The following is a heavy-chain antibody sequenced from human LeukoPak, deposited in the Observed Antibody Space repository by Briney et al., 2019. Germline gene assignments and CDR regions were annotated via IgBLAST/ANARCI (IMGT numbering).Heavy chain of an antibody. CDR3: ARSEMVYDNYYMGV. V-gene: IGHV3-48*03. CDR2: IISSSSII. Sequence: GGSLRLSCAASGFTFSSYGMNWVRQAPGKGLEGVSYIISSSSIIYYADSVKARFTISRDNAKNSLYLQMNSLRAEDTAVYYCARSEMVYDNYYMGVWGKGTTVTISS. J-gene: IGHJ6*03. D-gene: IGHD5-24*01. CDR1: GFTFSSYG.